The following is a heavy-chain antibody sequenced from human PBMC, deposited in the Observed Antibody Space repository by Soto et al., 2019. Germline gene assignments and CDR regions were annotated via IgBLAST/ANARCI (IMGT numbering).Heavy chain of an antibody. CDR3: AKDPNGDYVGAFDM. Sequence: EVQLLESGGGLVQPGGSLRLSCAASGFTFSAYAMSWVRQTPGKGLEWVSGISASRGRTYYADSVKGRFTISSDNSKNTLYLQMNSLRAEDTDVYYCAKDPNGDYVGAFDMWGQGTMVTVSS. CDR2: ISASRGRT. V-gene: IGHV3-23*01. D-gene: IGHD4-17*01. CDR1: GFTFSAYA. J-gene: IGHJ3*02.